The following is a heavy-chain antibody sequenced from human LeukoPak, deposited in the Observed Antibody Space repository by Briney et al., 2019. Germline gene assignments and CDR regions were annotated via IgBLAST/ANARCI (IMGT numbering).Heavy chain of an antibody. CDR2: IDPSDSYT. CDR3: ALSDLDSEYSEDY. Sequence: GESLQISCKGSGYRFTSYWISWVRQMPGKGLEWMGRIDPSDSYTNYSPSFQGHVTISADKSISTAYLQWSSLKASDTAMYYCALSDLDSEYSEDYWGQGTLVTVSS. D-gene: IGHD2/OR15-2a*01. V-gene: IGHV5-10-1*01. CDR1: GYRFTSYW. J-gene: IGHJ4*02.